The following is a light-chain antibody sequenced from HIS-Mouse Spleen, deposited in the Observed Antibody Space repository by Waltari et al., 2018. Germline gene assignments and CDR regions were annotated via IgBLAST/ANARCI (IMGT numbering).Light chain of an antibody. Sequence: QSALTQPRSVSGSPGQSVTISCTGTSSDVGGYHYASWYQQHPGKAPKLLIYDVSKRPSGVPDRFSGSKSGNTASLTISGLQAEDEADYYCCSYAGSYTGVFGTGTKVTVL. V-gene: IGLV2-11*01. CDR3: CSYAGSYTGV. CDR2: DVS. CDR1: SSDVGGYHY. J-gene: IGLJ1*01.